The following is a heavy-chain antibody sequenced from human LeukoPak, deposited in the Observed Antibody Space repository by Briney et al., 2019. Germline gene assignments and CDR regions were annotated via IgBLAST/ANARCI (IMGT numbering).Heavy chain of an antibody. V-gene: IGHV4-39*01. D-gene: IGHD2-2*01. CDR3: LRRGGGSSKVDF. CDR1: GDSVSSGNYY. Sequence: SETLSLTCTASGDSVSSGNYYWVWIRQPPGRGLEWIGNVHYTGSTYYNPSLKSRVTISVDTSKNQFSLRLSSVTAADTAVYYCLRRGGGSSKVDFWGQGTLVTVSS. CDR2: VHYTGST. J-gene: IGHJ4*02.